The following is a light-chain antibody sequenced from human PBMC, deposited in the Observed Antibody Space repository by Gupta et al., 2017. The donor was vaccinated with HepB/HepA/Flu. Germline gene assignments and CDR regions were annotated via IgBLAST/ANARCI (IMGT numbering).Light chain of an antibody. Sequence: EIVMTQSTATLSVSPGERATLSCRASQSVSSNLAWYQQKPGQAPRLLIYGASTRATGIPARFSGSGSGTEFTLTISSPQSEDFAVYYCQQYDNWPLTFGGGTKVQIK. J-gene: IGKJ4*01. CDR3: QQYDNWPLT. CDR1: QSVSSN. CDR2: GAS. V-gene: IGKV3-15*01.